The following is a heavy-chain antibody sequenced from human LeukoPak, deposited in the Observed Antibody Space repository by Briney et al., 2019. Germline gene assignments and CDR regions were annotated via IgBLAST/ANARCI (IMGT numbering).Heavy chain of an antibody. Sequence: SETLSLTCTVSGGSISSSSYYWGWIRQPPGTGLEWIGSIYYSGSTYYNPSLKSRVTISVDTSKNQFSLKLSSVTAADTAVYYCARPRDPGNWFDPWGQGTLVTVSS. J-gene: IGHJ5*02. CDR1: GGSISSSSYY. V-gene: IGHV4-39*01. CDR2: IYYSGST. CDR3: ARPRDPGNWFDP.